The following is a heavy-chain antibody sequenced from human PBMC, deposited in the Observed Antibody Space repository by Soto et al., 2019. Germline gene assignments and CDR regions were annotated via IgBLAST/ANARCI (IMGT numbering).Heavy chain of an antibody. Sequence: EVQLVESGGGLVQPGGSLRLSCIASGFTFSSFWMHWVRQVPGRGLLWVSRINKDGSTTDYADSVKGRFTTSRDNAKRTVKLQMYSLRAEDTGVYYCARNRDGVDFWGQGTLVTVSS. CDR1: GFTFSSFW. V-gene: IGHV3-74*01. CDR3: ARNRDGVDF. CDR2: INKDGSTT. J-gene: IGHJ4*02.